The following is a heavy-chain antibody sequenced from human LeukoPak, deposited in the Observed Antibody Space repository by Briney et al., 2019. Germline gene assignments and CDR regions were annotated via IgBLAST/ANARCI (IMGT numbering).Heavy chain of an antibody. D-gene: IGHD2-15*01. CDR3: ARDVSGGRCYSCYFDY. CDR2: ISSSSNYI. CDR1: GFTFSTYS. J-gene: IGHJ4*02. V-gene: IGHV3-21*01. Sequence: GGSLRLSCAASGFTFSTYSMNWVRQAPGKGLEWVSSISSSSNYIYYADSVKGRFTISRDNAKNPLYLQMNSLRAEDTAVYYCARDVSGGRCYSCYFDYWGQGTLVTVSS.